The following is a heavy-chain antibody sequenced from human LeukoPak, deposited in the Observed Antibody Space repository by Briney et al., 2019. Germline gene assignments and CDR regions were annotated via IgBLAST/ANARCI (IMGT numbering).Heavy chain of an antibody. CDR1: GFTFSSYA. V-gene: IGHV3-30-3*01. Sequence: GGSLRLSCAASGFTFSSYAMHWVRQAPGKGLEGVAVISYVGSNKYYADSVKGRFTISRDNSKDTLYLQMNSLRAEDTAVYYCAREPLGSMDHYYYYGMDVWGQGTTVTVSS. CDR3: AREPLGSMDHYYYYGMDV. D-gene: IGHD2-2*03. CDR2: ISYVGSNK. J-gene: IGHJ6*02.